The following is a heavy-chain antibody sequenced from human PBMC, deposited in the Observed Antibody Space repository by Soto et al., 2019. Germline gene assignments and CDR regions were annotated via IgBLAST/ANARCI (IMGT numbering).Heavy chain of an antibody. CDR1: GGTFSSYT. V-gene: IGHV1-69*02. D-gene: IGHD5-18*01. CDR2: IIPILGIA. Sequence: QVQLVQSGAEVKKPGSSVKVSCKASGGTFSSYTISWVRQAPGQGLEWMGRIIPILGIANYAQKFQGRVKITEDKSTSTAYMGLSSLRSEDTAVYYCARGGGAAMADDYWGQGTLVTVSS. CDR3: ARGGGAAMADDY. J-gene: IGHJ4*02.